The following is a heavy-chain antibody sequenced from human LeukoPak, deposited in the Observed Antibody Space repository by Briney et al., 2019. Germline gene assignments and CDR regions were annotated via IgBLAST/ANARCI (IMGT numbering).Heavy chain of an antibody. D-gene: IGHD4-23*01. Sequence: GGSLRLSCAASGFTFSSYGMHWVRQAPGKGLEWVAVISYDGSNKEYADSVKGRFTISRDNSKNTLYLQMNSLRAEDTAVYYCGKGFDSVATVVPGDYWGQGTLVTVSS. V-gene: IGHV3-30*18. CDR1: GFTFSSYG. CDR3: GKGFDSVATVVPGDY. CDR2: ISYDGSNK. J-gene: IGHJ4*02.